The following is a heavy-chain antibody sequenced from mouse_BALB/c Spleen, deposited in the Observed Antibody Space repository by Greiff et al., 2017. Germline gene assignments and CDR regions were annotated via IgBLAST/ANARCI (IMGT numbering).Heavy chain of an antibody. V-gene: IGHV5-17*02. CDR1: GFTFSSFG. CDR3: ARGDLYYAMDY. CDR2: ISSGSSTI. D-gene: IGHD3-3*01. J-gene: IGHJ4*01. Sequence: DVHLVESGGGLVQPGGSRKLSCAASGFTFSSFGMHWVRQAPEKGLEWVAYISSGSSTIYYADTVKGRFTISRDNPKNTLFLQMTSLRSEDTAMYYCARGDLYYAMDYWGQGTSVTVSS.